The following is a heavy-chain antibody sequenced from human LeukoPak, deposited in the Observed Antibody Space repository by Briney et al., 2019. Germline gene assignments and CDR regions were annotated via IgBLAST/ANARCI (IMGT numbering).Heavy chain of an antibody. Sequence: GGSLRLSCAASGFTFSSYWMIWVRQHPGKGLEWVANINHDGSEKNYVDSVKGRFTFSRDNAKNSLYLQMNSLRAEDTAVYYCARDPDYGGSGFFGDSWGQGTLVTLSS. D-gene: IGHD4-23*01. CDR2: INHDGSEK. J-gene: IGHJ4*02. CDR1: GFTFSSYW. V-gene: IGHV3-7*01. CDR3: ARDPDYGGSGFFGDS.